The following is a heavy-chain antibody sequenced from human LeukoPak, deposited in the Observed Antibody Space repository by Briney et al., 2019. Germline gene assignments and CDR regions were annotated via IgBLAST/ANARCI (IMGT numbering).Heavy chain of an antibody. CDR2: IKQDGSEK. Sequence: GGSLRLSCAASGFTFSSYWRTWVRQAPGKGLEWVANIKQDGSEKYYVDSVKGRFTISRDNAKNSLYLQMNSLRAEDTAVYYCARVGNGYSYGSWGQGTLVTVSS. J-gene: IGHJ4*02. V-gene: IGHV3-7*01. D-gene: IGHD5-18*01. CDR1: GFTFSSYW. CDR3: ARVGNGYSYGS.